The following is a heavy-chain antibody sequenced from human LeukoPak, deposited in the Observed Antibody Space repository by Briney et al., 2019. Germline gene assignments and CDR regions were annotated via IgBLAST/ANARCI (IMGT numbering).Heavy chain of an antibody. D-gene: IGHD3-16*02. CDR3: AHSPPSWGDYVWGSYRYVWFDP. Sequence: SGPTLVKPTQTLTLTCTFSGFSLSTSGVGVGLIPQPPGKALGWLALIFWDYDKRYSSSLKSRLIITKDTSKNHVVLTMTNMDAVDNATYYGAHSPPSWGDYVWGSYRYVWFDPWGQGTLVTVSS. V-gene: IGHV2-5*02. CDR2: IFWDYDK. CDR1: GFSLSTSGVG. J-gene: IGHJ5*02.